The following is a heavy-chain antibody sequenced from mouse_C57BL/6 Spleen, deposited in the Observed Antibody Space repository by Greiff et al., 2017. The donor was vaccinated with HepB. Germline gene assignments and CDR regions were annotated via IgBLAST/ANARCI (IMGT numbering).Heavy chain of an antibody. Sequence: VQLQQSGPELVKPGASVKISCKASGYSFTGYYMNWVKQSPEKSLEWIGELNPSTGGTTYNQKFKAKATLTVDKSSSTAYMQLKSLTSEDSAVYYCVYGSTLDYWGQGTTLTVSS. CDR2: LNPSTGGT. J-gene: IGHJ2*01. CDR3: VYGSTLDY. CDR1: GYSFTGYY. V-gene: IGHV1-42*01. D-gene: IGHD1-1*01.